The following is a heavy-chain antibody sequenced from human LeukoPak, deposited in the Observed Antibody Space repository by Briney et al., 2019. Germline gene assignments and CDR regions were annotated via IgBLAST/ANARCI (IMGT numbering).Heavy chain of an antibody. Sequence: SETLSLTCTVSGGSISNRNECWGWIRQPPGKGLEWIGSIYYSGSTYYNASRQSRFTISIDTSKIYFFLKLSSVPAADTAVYYCARLGDSSGFGLDDWGQGTLVTVSS. CDR1: GGSISNRNEC. CDR3: ARLGDSSGFGLDD. J-gene: IGHJ4*02. V-gene: IGHV4-39*01. D-gene: IGHD3-22*01. CDR2: IYYSGST.